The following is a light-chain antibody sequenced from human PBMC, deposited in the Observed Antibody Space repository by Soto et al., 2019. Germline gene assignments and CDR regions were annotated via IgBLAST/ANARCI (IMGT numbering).Light chain of an antibody. CDR2: AVS. CDR1: SSDVGGYDQ. CDR3: SSYTGSGTF. Sequence: QSVLTQPASVSGSPGQSIAISCTGTSSDVGGYDQVSWYQQHPGKAPKLMIYAVSNRPSGVSNRFSGSKSGNTASLTISGLLAEDEADYYCSSYTGSGTFFGGGTQLTVL. V-gene: IGLV2-14*01. J-gene: IGLJ2*01.